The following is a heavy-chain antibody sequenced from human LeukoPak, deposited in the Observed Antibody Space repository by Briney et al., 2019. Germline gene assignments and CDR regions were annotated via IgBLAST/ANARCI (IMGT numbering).Heavy chain of an antibody. CDR1: GDSFSEYY. V-gene: IGHV4-34*01. CDR3: ARLGRGHLDY. D-gene: IGHD3-10*01. J-gene: IGHJ4*02. Sequence: KPSETLSLTCAVYGDSFSEYYWNWIRQPPGKGLEWIGEINHSGGTNYNPSLKSRATISVDTSKNQFSLKLSSVTAADTAVYYCARLGRGHLDYWGQGTLVTVSS. CDR2: INHSGGT.